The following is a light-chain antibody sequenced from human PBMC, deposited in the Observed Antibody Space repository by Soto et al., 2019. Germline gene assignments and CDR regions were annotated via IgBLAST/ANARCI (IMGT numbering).Light chain of an antibody. CDR2: DVT. V-gene: IGLV2-14*03. J-gene: IGLJ2*01. CDR1: TRDVGGYNY. CDR3: SSYTTSITVV. Sequence: QSVLTQPASVSGSPGQSITISCTGTTRDVGGYNYVSWYQQHPGKAPKLIIFDVTNRPSGISNRFSGSKSGNTASLTISGLQAEDEGDYYCSSYTTSITVVFGGGTKLTVL.